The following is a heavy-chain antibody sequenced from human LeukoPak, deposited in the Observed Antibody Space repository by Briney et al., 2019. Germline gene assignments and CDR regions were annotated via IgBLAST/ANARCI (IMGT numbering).Heavy chain of an antibody. Sequence: ASVKVSCKASGYTFTSYDINWVRQATGQGLEWMGWMNPNSGNTGYAQKFQGRVTITRKTSISTAYMELSWLRSDDTAVYYCAVNYVYGDHAHRNPGAYYYMDVWGKGTTVTVSS. V-gene: IGHV1-8*03. CDR3: AVNYVYGDHAHRNPGAYYYMDV. J-gene: IGHJ6*03. D-gene: IGHD4/OR15-4a*01. CDR1: GYTFTSYD. CDR2: MNPNSGNT.